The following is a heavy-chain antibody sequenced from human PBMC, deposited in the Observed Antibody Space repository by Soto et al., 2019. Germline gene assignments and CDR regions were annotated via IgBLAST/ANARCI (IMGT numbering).Heavy chain of an antibody. CDR2: IYYSGST. CDR1: GGSVSSGSYY. J-gene: IGHJ5*02. CDR3: ARYCRSVTCHGFDH. V-gene: IGHV4-61*01. D-gene: IGHD2-2*01. Sequence: PSETLSLTCTVSGGSVSSGSYYWSWIRQPPGKGLEWIGYIYYSGSTNYNPSLKSRVTMSVDTSKNQFSLKLSSVTAADTAVYYCARYCRSVTCHGFDHWGQGTLVTVSS.